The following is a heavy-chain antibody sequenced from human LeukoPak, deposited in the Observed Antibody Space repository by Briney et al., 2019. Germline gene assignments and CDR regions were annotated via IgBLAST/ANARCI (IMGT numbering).Heavy chain of an antibody. V-gene: IGHV3-23*01. CDR3: AKGPLGHYYGSGSIDY. CDR2: ISGSGCST. D-gene: IGHD3-10*01. J-gene: IGHJ4*02. CDR1: GFTFSSYA. Sequence: GGSLRLSCAASGFTFSSYAMRWVRQAPGKGLEWVSAISGSGCSTYYADSVKGRSTISRDNSKNTLYLQMNSLRAEDTAVYYCAKGPLGHYYGSGSIDYWGQGTLVTVSS.